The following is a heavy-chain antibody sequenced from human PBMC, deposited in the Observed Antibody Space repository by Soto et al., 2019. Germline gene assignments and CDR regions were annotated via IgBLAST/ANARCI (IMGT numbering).Heavy chain of an antibody. CDR2: MNPNSGNT. D-gene: IGHD4-17*01. CDR3: ATSPTVTTPVAY. Sequence: ASVKVSCKASGYTFTSYDINWVRQATGQGLEWMGWMNPNSGNTGYAQKFQGRVTMTRNTSVSTAYMELSSLRSEDTAVYYCATSPTVTTPVAYWGQGTLVTVSS. J-gene: IGHJ4*02. CDR1: GYTFTSYD. V-gene: IGHV1-8*01.